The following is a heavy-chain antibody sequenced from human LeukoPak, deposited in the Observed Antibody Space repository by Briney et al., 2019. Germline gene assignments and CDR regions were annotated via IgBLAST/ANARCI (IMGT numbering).Heavy chain of an antibody. V-gene: IGHV1-69*13. J-gene: IGHJ4*02. D-gene: IGHD3-10*01. CDR2: IILMFGTT. CDR3: TRDEHKGSATFNY. CDR1: GGTFRSAA. Sequence: ASVKVSCKASGGTFRSAAMSWVRQAPGQGLEWVGHIILMFGTTTYAQKFQGRVTITADGSTRTVHMELNSLTSDDTAIYYCTRDEHKGSATFNYWGQGTLVIVSS.